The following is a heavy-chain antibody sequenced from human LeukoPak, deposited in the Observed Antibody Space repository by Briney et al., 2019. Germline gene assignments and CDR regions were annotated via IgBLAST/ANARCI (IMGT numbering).Heavy chain of an antibody. J-gene: IGHJ4*02. CDR1: GGTFSSYT. CDR3: ARDVGPFDY. V-gene: IGHV1-69*10. Sequence: SVKVSCKASGGTFSSYTISWVRQAPEQGLEWMGWIIPILGIANYAQKFQGRVTITADKSTSTAYMELSSLRSEDTAVYYCARDVGPFDYWGQGTLVTVSS. CDR2: IIPILGIA. D-gene: IGHD1-26*01.